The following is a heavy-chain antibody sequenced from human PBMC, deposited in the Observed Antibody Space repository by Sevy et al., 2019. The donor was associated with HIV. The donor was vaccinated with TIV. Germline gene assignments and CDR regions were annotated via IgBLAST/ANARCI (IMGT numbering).Heavy chain of an antibody. CDR2: FDPEDGET. J-gene: IGHJ4*02. CDR1: GYTLIEFS. CDR3: ATGLPGEYVDCSSCYSDYFAY. D-gene: IGHD2-15*01. V-gene: IGHV1-24*01. Sequence: GESLKISCKVSGYTLIEFSMHWVRQAPGKGLEWMGGFDPEDGETIYAQRFQGRVTMTEDTSTDTAYMELSSLRSEDTAVYYCATGLPGEYVDCSSCYSDYFAYWGQGTLVTVSS.